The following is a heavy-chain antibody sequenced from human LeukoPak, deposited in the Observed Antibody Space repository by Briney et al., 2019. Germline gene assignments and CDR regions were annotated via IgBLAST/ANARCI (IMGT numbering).Heavy chain of an antibody. J-gene: IGHJ4*02. CDR1: GFTFSSYG. CDR2: IWYDGSNK. CDR3: ARDLGGSGSYYFDY. Sequence: GRSLRLSCAASGFTFSSYGMHWVRQAPGKGLEWVAVIWYDGSNKYYADSVKGRFTISRDNSKNTLYLQMNSLRAEDTAVYYCARDLGGSGSYYFDYWGQGTLVTASS. D-gene: IGHD3-10*01. V-gene: IGHV3-33*01.